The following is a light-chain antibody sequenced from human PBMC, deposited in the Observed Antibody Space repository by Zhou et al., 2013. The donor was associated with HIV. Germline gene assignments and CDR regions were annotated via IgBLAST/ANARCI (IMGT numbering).Light chain of an antibody. Sequence: GDRVTITCRASQSISSYLNWYQQKPGKAPKLLIYAASSLQSGVPSRFSGSGSGTDFTLTISSLQPEDIGTYYCQQSYSIPWTFGQGTKVEIK. V-gene: IGKV1-39*01. CDR3: QQSYSIPWT. J-gene: IGKJ1*01. CDR1: QSISSY. CDR2: AAS.